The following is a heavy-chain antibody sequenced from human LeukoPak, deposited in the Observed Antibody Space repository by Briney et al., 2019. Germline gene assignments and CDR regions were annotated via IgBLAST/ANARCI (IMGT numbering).Heavy chain of an antibody. D-gene: IGHD6-13*01. Sequence: GGSLRLSCAASGFTFDDYAMHWVRQAPGKGLEWVSGISWNSGSIGYADSVKGRFTISRDNAKNSLYLQMNSLRAEDTALYYCAKSKIAVAEYYFDYWGQGTLVTVSS. CDR1: GFTFDDYA. CDR3: AKSKIAVAEYYFDY. J-gene: IGHJ4*02. V-gene: IGHV3-9*01. CDR2: ISWNSGSI.